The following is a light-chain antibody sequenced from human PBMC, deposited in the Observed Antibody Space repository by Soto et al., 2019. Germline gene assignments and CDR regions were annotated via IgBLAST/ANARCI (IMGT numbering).Light chain of an antibody. J-gene: IGKJ5*01. CDR1: QSLVHSDGIAY. CDR2: KVS. V-gene: IGKV2-30*02. CDR3: MQGTHWPIT. Sequence: DVVVTQSPLSLPVIVGQPASISCRSNQSLVHSDGIAYFSWFQQRPGRSPRRLIYKVSNRDSGVPARFSGSGSGTDFALKISRVEAEDVGVYYCMQGTHWPITFGQGTRLEIK.